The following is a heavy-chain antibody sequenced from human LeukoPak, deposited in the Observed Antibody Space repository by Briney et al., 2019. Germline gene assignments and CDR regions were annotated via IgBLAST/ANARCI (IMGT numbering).Heavy chain of an antibody. Sequence: QTLSLTCAISGDSVSSNSVTWNWIRQSPSRGLEWLGRTYYRSAWYNDYAVSVRGRITVNPDTSKNQFSLHLNSVTPEDTAVYYCARRLTQYDCFDPWGQGILVTVSS. CDR3: ARRLTQYDCFDP. D-gene: IGHD2-2*01. J-gene: IGHJ5*02. V-gene: IGHV6-1*01. CDR1: GDSVSSNSVT. CDR2: TYYRSAWYN.